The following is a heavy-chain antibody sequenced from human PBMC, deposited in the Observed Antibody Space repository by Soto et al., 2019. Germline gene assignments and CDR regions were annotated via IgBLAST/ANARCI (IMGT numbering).Heavy chain of an antibody. CDR2: INPANGDL. V-gene: IGHV1-3*01. J-gene: IGHJ3*01. Sequence: QVQLVQSGAAVKEPGASVRLSCKTSGYLFTSFSLHWVRQAPGQGPEWMGWINPANGDLKYSPKFQGRVTIDRDTLATPTYLARQPLKFEDTAVYYCGRSGRDPYCTSDCLHDLDVWGRGTMVTVS. CDR1: GYLFTSFS. CDR3: GRSGRDPYCTSDCLHDLDV. D-gene: IGHD2-8*01.